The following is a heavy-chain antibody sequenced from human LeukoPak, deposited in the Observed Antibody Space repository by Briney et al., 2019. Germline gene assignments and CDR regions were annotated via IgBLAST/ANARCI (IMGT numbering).Heavy chain of an antibody. D-gene: IGHD3-22*01. Sequence: GESLQISCKGSGYSFTSYWIGWVRQMPGKGLEWMGIIYPGDSDTRYSPSFQGQVTISADKSISTAYLQWSSLKASDTAMYYCARLWDSSGYYPYWWGQGTLVTVSS. CDR3: ARLWDSSGYYPYW. V-gene: IGHV5-51*01. CDR2: IYPGDSDT. CDR1: GYSFTSYW. J-gene: IGHJ4*02.